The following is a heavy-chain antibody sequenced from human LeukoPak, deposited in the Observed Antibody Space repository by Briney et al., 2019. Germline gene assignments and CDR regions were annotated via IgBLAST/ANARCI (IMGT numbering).Heavy chain of an antibody. Sequence: GESLKISCKGSGYSFTNYWISWVRQMPGKGLEWMGRIDPSDSYTNYSPSFQGHVTISADKSISTAYLQWSGLRASGTAMYYCARRWPAGSYGMDVWGQGTTVTVSS. D-gene: IGHD5-24*01. J-gene: IGHJ6*02. CDR2: IDPSDSYT. V-gene: IGHV5-10-1*01. CDR3: ARRWPAGSYGMDV. CDR1: GYSFTNYW.